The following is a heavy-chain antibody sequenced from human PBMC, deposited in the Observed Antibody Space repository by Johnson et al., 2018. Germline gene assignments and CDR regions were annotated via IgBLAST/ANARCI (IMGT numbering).Heavy chain of an antibody. CDR1: GFTFSSYA. CDR2: ISGSGGST. V-gene: IGHV3-23*04. J-gene: IGHJ3*02. CDR3: AKGNSSSWYSAFYI. D-gene: IGHD6-13*01. Sequence: VQLVESGGGLVQPGGSLRLSCAASGFTFSSYALSWVRQAPGKGLEWVSAISGSGGSTYYADSVKGRFTISRDNSKNPLYLQMNRRRAEDTAVYYCAKGNSSSWYSAFYIWGQGTMVTVSS.